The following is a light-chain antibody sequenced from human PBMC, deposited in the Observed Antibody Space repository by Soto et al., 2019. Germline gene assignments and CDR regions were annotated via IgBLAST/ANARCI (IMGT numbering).Light chain of an antibody. CDR1: QSVSNNY. CDR3: QQYGNSLPWT. CDR2: GAS. J-gene: IGKJ1*01. V-gene: IGKV3-20*01. Sequence: EIVLTQSPRTLSLSPGERATLSCRASQSVSNNYLGWYQQKPGQAPRLLVYGASRRATGIPDRFSGSGSGTDFTLTISGLEAEDFAVYYCQQYGNSLPWTFGQGTKVDIK.